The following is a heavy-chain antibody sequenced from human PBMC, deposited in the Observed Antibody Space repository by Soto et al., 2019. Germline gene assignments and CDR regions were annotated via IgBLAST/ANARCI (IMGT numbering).Heavy chain of an antibody. CDR2: ISAYNGNT. J-gene: IGHJ5*02. CDR3: ARRHFWSGYQSPAGYNWFDP. Sequence: QVPLVQSGAEVKKPGASVKVSCKASGYTFTSYGISWVRQAPGQGLEWMGWISAYNGNTNYAQKLQGRVTMTTDTSTSTAHMGLRSLRSDDTAVYYCARRHFWSGYQSPAGYNWFDPWGQGTLVTVSS. V-gene: IGHV1-18*01. CDR1: GYTFTSYG. D-gene: IGHD3-3*02.